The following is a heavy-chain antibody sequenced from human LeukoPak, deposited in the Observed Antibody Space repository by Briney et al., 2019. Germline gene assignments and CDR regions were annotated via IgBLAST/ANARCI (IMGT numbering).Heavy chain of an antibody. J-gene: IGHJ6*02. CDR1: GFTFSDYY. CDR3: ARRDGDYYYYGMDV. Sequence: GGSLRLSCAASGFTFSDYYMSWIRQAPGKGPEWVSYISSSGSTIYYADSVKGRFTISRDNAKNSLYLQMNSLRAEDTAVYYCARRDGDYYYYGMDVWGQGTTVTVSS. D-gene: IGHD4-17*01. CDR2: ISSSGSTI. V-gene: IGHV3-11*01.